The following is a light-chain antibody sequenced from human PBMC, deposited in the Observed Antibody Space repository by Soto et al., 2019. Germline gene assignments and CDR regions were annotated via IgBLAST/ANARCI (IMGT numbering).Light chain of an antibody. Sequence: QSVLTQPPSVSGAPGQKVTISCTGSSSNLGTGYDVHWYQQYPGRAPKLLIYANDKRPSGVPARNSGSKSGTSASLAMTGLQAEDEADYYCQSYDISLSAWVFGGGTKLTVL. CDR2: AND. J-gene: IGLJ3*02. CDR3: QSYDISLSAWV. V-gene: IGLV1-40*01. CDR1: SSNLGTGYD.